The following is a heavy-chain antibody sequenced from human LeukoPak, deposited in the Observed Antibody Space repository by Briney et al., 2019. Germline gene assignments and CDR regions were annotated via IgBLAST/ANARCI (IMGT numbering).Heavy chain of an antibody. CDR3: AKDNRRHYTSGPNPDSLH. V-gene: IGHV3-9*02. Sequence: GGSLRLSCAASGFSSNSYWMHWARQAPGKGLEWVSGISWNSGTIDYADSVRGRFTISRDNAKNSLYLQMDSLRVEDTAFYYCAKDNRRHYTSGPNPDSLHWGQGALVTVSS. CDR2: ISWNSGTI. D-gene: IGHD6-19*01. CDR1: GFSSNSYW. J-gene: IGHJ4*02.